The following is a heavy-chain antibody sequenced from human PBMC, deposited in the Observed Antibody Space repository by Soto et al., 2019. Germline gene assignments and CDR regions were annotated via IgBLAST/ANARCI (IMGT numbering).Heavy chain of an antibody. CDR1: GFFFAGYG. J-gene: IGHJ4*02. CDR3: ARADGWPWYFDY. V-gene: IGHV3-23*01. Sequence: PGGSLRLSCTASGFFFAGYGMTWVRQTPGKRLEWVSSITGGGGKTYFGDSVKGRFTISRDNSKNTVHLQMNSLRADDTAVYWCARADGWPWYFDYWGQGSLVTVSS. D-gene: IGHD6-19*01. CDR2: ITGGGGKT.